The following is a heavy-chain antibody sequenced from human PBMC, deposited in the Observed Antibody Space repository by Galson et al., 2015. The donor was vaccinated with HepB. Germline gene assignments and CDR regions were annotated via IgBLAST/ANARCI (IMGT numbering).Heavy chain of an antibody. D-gene: IGHD3-3*02. V-gene: IGHV3-30*04. CDR2: ISYDGSNK. J-gene: IGHJ4*02. CDR3: ATLGNEFDY. Sequence: SLRLSCAASGFTFSSYAMHWVRQAPGKGLEWVAVISYDGSNKYYADSVKGRFTISRDNSKNMLYLQMNSLRAEDTAVYYCATLGNEFDYWGQGTLVTVSS. CDR1: GFTFSSYA.